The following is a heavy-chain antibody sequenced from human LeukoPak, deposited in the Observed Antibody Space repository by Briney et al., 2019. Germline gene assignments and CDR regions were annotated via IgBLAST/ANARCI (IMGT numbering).Heavy chain of an antibody. CDR2: IRGSGGST. D-gene: IGHD3-3*01. V-gene: IGHV3-23*01. Sequence: GGSRRLSCSAPGFSSMKTVMTCFHHTPAMGLSWRASIRGSGGSTYYADSVKGRFTISRDNSKNMLYLQMNSLRDEDTAVYYCAKTFPYGTTWYGFCDYWGQGALVTVSS. CDR3: AKTFPYGTTWYGFCDY. CDR1: GFSSMKTV. J-gene: IGHJ4*02.